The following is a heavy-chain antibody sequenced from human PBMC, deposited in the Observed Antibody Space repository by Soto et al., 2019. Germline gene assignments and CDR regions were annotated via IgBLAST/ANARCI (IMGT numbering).Heavy chain of an antibody. CDR3: STVPRRRAWSGSPFDY. CDR2: INWDGGRK. V-gene: IGHV3-20*04. J-gene: IGHJ4*02. D-gene: IGHD2-8*02. CDR1: GFKFDDYG. Sequence: EVQLVESGGGVVRPGGSLRLSCAASGFKFDDYGMSWVRLDPGKGLEWVSGINWDGGRKGFADSVRGRFTITRENAKNTPLHQKISLIAADTAFYFCSTVPRRRAWSGSPFDYWGQGTLVTVSS.